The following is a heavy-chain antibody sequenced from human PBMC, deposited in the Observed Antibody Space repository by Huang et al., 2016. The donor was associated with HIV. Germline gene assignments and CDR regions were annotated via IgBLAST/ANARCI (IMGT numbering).Heavy chain of an antibody. CDR2: ISSSSSYI. CDR3: ASEIAAASIDY. Sequence: EVQLVESGGGLVKPGGSLRLSCAASGFTFSSYSMTWVRQAPGNGLGWVSSISSSSSYIYYADSVKGRFTISRDNAKNSLYLQMNSLRAEDTAVYYCASEIAAASIDYWGQGTLVTVSS. V-gene: IGHV3-21*01. J-gene: IGHJ4*02. CDR1: GFTFSSYS. D-gene: IGHD6-13*01.